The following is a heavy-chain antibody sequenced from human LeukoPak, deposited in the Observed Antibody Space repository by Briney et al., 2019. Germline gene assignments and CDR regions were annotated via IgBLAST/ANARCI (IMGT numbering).Heavy chain of an antibody. V-gene: IGHV3-33*01. CDR1: GFNFSSFV. J-gene: IGHJ3*02. CDR2: IWYDGSNK. Sequence: QPGGSLRLSCAASGFNFSSFVMHWVRQAPGKGLEWVAVIWYDGSNKYYADSVKGRFTISRDNSKNTLYLQMNSLRAGDSAVYYCARENDSVWGSYRPSAPFDIWGQGTTVTVSS. D-gene: IGHD3-16*02. CDR3: ARENDSVWGSYRPSAPFDI.